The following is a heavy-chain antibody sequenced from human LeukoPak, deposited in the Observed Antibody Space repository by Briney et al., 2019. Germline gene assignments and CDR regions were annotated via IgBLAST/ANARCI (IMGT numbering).Heavy chain of an antibody. V-gene: IGHV1-24*01. D-gene: IGHD5-24*01. CDR1: GYTLTELS. J-gene: IGHJ4*02. Sequence: ASVKVSCKVSGYTLTELSMTWGRQAPGKGLEWMAGFDPEDGERIYAQKFQGRVTMTEDASTDTAYMELSSLKSDDTAVYYCATAKRFDGYNDYWGQGTLVTVSS. CDR2: FDPEDGER. CDR3: ATAKRFDGYNDY.